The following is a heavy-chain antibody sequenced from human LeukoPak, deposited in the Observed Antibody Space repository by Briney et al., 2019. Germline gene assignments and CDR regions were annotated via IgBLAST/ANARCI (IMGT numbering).Heavy chain of an antibody. CDR2: INHSGST. Sequence: SETLSLTCAVYGGSFSDYYWSWIRQPPGKGLQWIGEINHSGSTNYSPSLKSRVTISVDTSKNQSSLKLSSMTAADTAVYCCARALAHRHWGQGTLVTVSS. CDR1: GGSFSDYY. V-gene: IGHV4-34*01. CDR3: ARALAHRH. J-gene: IGHJ4*02. D-gene: IGHD3-16*02.